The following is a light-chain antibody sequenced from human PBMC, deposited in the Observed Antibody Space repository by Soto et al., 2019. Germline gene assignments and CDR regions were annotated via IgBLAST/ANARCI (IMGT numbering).Light chain of an antibody. V-gene: IGLV1-40*01. CDR3: HSYDSSLSGSV. CDR2: GNN. Sequence: QSALTQPPSVSGAPGQRVTISCTGSSSNIGAGYDVHWYQQLPGTAPKLLIYGNNNRPSGVPDRFSGSKSGTSASLAIAGLQAEDEADYYCHSYDSSLSGSVFGGGTKLTVL. J-gene: IGLJ2*01. CDR1: SSNIGAGYD.